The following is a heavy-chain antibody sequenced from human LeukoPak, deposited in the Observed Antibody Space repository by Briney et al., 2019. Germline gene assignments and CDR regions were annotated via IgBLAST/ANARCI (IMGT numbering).Heavy chain of an antibody. V-gene: IGHV3-11*04. Sequence: GPSLRLSCAASGFTFNDYYMSWIRQAPGEGLEWVSYIGSSGGTIYYADSVKGRFTISRDNAKNSLYLQMNSLRDEDTAVYYCARGVRGYSYGSRFDYWGQGTLVTVSS. CDR1: GFTFNDYY. CDR2: IGSSGGTI. J-gene: IGHJ4*02. CDR3: ARGVRGYSYGSRFDY. D-gene: IGHD5-18*01.